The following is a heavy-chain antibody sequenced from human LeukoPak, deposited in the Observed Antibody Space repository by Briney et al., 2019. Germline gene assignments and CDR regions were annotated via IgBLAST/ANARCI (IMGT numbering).Heavy chain of an antibody. Sequence: SETLSLTCTVSGGSISSYYWSWIRQPAGKGLEWIGRIYTSGSTNYNPSLKSRVTMSVDTSKNQFSLKLSSVTAADTAVYYCAREVAVAGWGNAFDIWGQGTMVTVSS. J-gene: IGHJ3*02. CDR2: IYTSGST. CDR3: AREVAVAGWGNAFDI. D-gene: IGHD6-19*01. CDR1: GGSISSYY. V-gene: IGHV4-4*07.